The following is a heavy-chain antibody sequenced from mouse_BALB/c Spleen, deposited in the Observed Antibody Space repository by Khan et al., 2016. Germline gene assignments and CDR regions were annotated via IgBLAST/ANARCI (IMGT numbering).Heavy chain of an antibody. CDR2: ISSGGFYT. Sequence: EVELVESGGGLVKPGGSLKLSCAASGFTFSNYTMSWVRQTPEKRLEWVATISSGGFYTYYPDSVKGRFTISRDNAKNTLYLQMSSLKSEDTAMYCFTGVRSGGFAYWGQGTLVTVSA. CDR3: TGVRSGGFAY. CDR1: GFTFSNYT. D-gene: IGHD3-1*01. J-gene: IGHJ3*01. V-gene: IGHV5-6-4*01.